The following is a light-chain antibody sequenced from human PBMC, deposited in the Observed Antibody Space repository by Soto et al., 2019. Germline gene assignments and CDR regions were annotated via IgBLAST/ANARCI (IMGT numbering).Light chain of an antibody. CDR3: AAWGDSLSGYV. CDR1: SSNIGSNY. Sequence: QSVLTQPPSASLTPVQRVSISCSGSSSNIGSNYVYWYQQLPGTAPKLLIYSNNQRPSGVPDRFSCSKVGASPSRAISGPRHEDEADYYCAAWGDSLSGYVLGTGTKVTVL. CDR2: SNN. J-gene: IGLJ1*01. V-gene: IGLV1-47*02.